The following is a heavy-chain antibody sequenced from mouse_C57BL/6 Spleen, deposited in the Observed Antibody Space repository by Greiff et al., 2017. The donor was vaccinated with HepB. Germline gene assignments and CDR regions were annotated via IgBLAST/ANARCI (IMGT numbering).Heavy chain of an antibody. Sequence: EVQLVESGGGLVKPGGSLKLSCAASGFTFSSYAMSWVRQTPEKRLEWVATISDGGSYTYYPDNVKGRFTISRDNAKNNLYLQMSHLKSEDTAMYYCARDHYGSPYYYAMDYWGQGTSVTVSS. CDR1: GFTFSSYA. CDR2: ISDGGSYT. CDR3: ARDHYGSPYYYAMDY. D-gene: IGHD1-1*01. V-gene: IGHV5-4*01. J-gene: IGHJ4*01.